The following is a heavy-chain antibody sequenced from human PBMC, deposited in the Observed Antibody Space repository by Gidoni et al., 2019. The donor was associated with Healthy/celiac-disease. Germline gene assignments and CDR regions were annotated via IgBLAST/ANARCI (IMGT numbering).Heavy chain of an antibody. J-gene: IGHJ4*02. D-gene: IGHD3-22*01. CDR3: ARGYYYYDSSGYSWRFLYYFDY. V-gene: IGHV4-34*01. CDR1: GGSFSGYY. CDR2: INHSGST. Sequence: QVQLQQWGAGLLKPSETLSLTCAVYGGSFSGYYWSWIRQPPGKGLEWIGEINHSGSTNYNPSLKSRVTISVDTSKNQFSLKLSSVTAADTAVYYCARGYYYYDSSGYSWRFLYYFDYWGQGTLVTVSS.